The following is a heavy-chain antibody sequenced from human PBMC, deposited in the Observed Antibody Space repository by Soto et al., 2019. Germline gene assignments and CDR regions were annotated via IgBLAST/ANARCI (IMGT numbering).Heavy chain of an antibody. CDR3: AADQISQDAFDI. V-gene: IGHV4-30-4*01. Sequence: SETLSLTCTVSGGSISSGDYYWSWIRQPPGKGLEWIGYIYYSGSTYYNPSLKSRVTISVDTSKNQFSLKLSSVAAADTAVYYCAADQISQDAFDIWGQGTMVTVS. CDR1: GGSISSGDYY. J-gene: IGHJ3*02. D-gene: IGHD6-19*01. CDR2: IYYSGST.